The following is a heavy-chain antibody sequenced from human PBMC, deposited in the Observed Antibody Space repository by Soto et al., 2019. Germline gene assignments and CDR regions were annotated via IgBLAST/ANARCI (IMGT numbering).Heavy chain of an antibody. CDR1: EFTFGTYV. J-gene: IGHJ6*02. D-gene: IGHD3-22*01. CDR2: ISFDGSSQ. V-gene: IGHV3-30*04. CDR3: AREMIPMIMGGMSALDV. Sequence: QVQLVESGGGVVQPERSQRLSCAASEFTFGTYVMHWVRQAPGKGLEWVALISFDGSSQYYADSVKGRFTISRDNSRNTMYLQMNRLRPEDTAVYYCAREMIPMIMGGMSALDVWGHGTTVTVSS.